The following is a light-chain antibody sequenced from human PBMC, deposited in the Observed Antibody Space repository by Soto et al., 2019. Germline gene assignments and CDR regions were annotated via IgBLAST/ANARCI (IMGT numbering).Light chain of an antibody. CDR1: SSVVGGYNY. J-gene: IGLJ2*01. CDR3: SSYTSSSTVV. V-gene: IGLV2-14*01. Sequence: QSVLTQPASVSGSPGQSITISCTGTSSVVGGYNYVSWYQQHPGKAPKLMIYDVSNRPSGVSNRFSGSKSGNTASLTISGLQAEDKADYYCSSYTSSSTVVFGGGTKVTVL. CDR2: DVS.